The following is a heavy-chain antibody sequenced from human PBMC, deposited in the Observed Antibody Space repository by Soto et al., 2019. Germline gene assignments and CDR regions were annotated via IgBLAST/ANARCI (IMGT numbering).Heavy chain of an antibody. Sequence: SETLCLTCTVSGRSFGPGGSYWCCILHHPGKGLEWIGHIYYNGTTYYNPTLKSRVSISVDTSKNQFSLKLSSVTAADTAVYYCVIDPCLLIYLDELSDSGRGTLVLVSA. V-gene: IGHV4-31*03. CDR2: IYYNGTT. D-gene: IGHD3-3*01. J-gene: IGHJ1*01. CDR1: GRSFGPGGSY. CDR3: VIDPCLLIYLDELSD.